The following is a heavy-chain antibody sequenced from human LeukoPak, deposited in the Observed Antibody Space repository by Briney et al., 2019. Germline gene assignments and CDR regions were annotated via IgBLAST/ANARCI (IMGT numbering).Heavy chain of an antibody. Sequence: GGSLRLSCAASGFTFSSYSMNWVRQAPGKGLEWVSYISSSGSTIYYADSVKGRFTISRDNAKNSLYLQMNSLRAEDTAVYYCARDQVGSSWSPDDAFDIWGQGTMVTVSS. V-gene: IGHV3-48*04. J-gene: IGHJ3*02. CDR3: ARDQVGSSWSPDDAFDI. CDR1: GFTFSSYS. D-gene: IGHD6-13*01. CDR2: ISSSGSTI.